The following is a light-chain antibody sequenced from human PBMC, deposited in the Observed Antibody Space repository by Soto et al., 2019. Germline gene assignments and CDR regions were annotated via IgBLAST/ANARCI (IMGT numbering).Light chain of an antibody. J-gene: IGKJ2*01. Sequence: EIVMTQSPATLSVSPGERAALSCRASQSVSSKLAWYQQKPAQAPRLLIYGASTRATGVPARFSGSGSGTDFTLTISSLQSEDFAVYYCQQYNNWPPVTFGQGTKLEIK. CDR2: GAS. CDR3: QQYNNWPPVT. V-gene: IGKV3-15*01. CDR1: QSVSSK.